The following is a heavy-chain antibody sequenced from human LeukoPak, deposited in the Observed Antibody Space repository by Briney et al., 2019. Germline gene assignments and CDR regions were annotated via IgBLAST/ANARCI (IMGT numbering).Heavy chain of an antibody. Sequence: PGGSLRLSCAASGFTVSSNYMSWVRQAPGKGLEWDSVIYSGGSTYYADSVKGRFTISRDNSKNTLYLQMNSLRAEDTAVYYCASVTSGIAARYDAFDIWGQRTMVTVSS. V-gene: IGHV3-66*02. CDR3: ASVTSGIAARYDAFDI. CDR2: IYSGGST. J-gene: IGHJ3*02. CDR1: GFTVSSNY. D-gene: IGHD6-6*01.